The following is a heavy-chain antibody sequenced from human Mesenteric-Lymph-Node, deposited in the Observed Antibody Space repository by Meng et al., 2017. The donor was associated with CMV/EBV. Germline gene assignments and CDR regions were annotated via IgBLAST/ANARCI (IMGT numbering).Heavy chain of an antibody. V-gene: IGHV3-30*04. CDR2: ISYDGNDQ. J-gene: IGHJ5*02. Sequence: GESLKISCAASGLTFSTYNMHWVRQAPGKGLEWVAVISYDGNDQYYADSVKGRFTISRDNSKDTLHLQMNNLRFEDTAVYYCARGLAGGSQRFDPWGQGTLVTVSS. CDR1: GLTFSTYN. CDR3: ARGLAGGSQRFDP. D-gene: IGHD3-16*01.